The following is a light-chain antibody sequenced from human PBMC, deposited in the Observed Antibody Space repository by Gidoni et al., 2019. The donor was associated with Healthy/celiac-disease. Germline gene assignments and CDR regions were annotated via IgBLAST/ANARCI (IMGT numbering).Light chain of an antibody. Sequence: QSVLPPPPSVSPAPGQSVTISCTGSSSNIGAGYDVHWYQQRPGTAPNLLSYGNTNRPSGGPDRFSGSKSGTSASLAITGLQAEDEADYYCQSYDSSLSGWVFGGGTKLTVL. V-gene: IGLV1-40*01. J-gene: IGLJ3*02. CDR3: QSYDSSLSGWV. CDR2: GNT. CDR1: SSNIGAGYD.